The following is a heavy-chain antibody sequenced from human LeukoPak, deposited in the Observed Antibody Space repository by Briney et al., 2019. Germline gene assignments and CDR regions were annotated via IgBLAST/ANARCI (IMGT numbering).Heavy chain of an antibody. CDR3: ARSTRHFHNYMDD. D-gene: IGHD3-3*02. CDR2: ILCIGKYI. CDR1: AFSVNSFS. Sequence: AESLRLSCAASAFSVNSFSVNWVRHAAGGVLEWVSSILCIGKYISHANSGKGPCSISRDHARNSLCLQMNSLIAEDTSIYYRARSTRHFHNYMDDWGQGTTVTVSS. J-gene: IGHJ6*03. V-gene: IGHV3-21*01.